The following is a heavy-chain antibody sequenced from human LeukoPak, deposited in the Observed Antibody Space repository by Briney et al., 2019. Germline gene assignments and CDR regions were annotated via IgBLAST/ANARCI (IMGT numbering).Heavy chain of an antibody. CDR2: ISSYSSYI. D-gene: IGHD6-19*01. CDR3: ARFVGTVAGSFDY. Sequence: GGSLRLSCVVSGFTFSSHRMNWVRQAPGKGLEWVAFISSYSSYIKYADSVKGRFTISRDNAKNSLFLQMNSLRAEDSAVYYCARFVGTVAGSFDYWGQGTLVTVCS. CDR1: GFTFSSHR. V-gene: IGHV3-21*01. J-gene: IGHJ4*02.